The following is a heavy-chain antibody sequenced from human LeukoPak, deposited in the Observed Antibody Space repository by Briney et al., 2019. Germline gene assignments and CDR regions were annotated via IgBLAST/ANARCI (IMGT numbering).Heavy chain of an antibody. V-gene: IGHV1-8*01. D-gene: IGHD3-10*01. Sequence: ASVKVSCKASGYTFTSYDIHWVREATGQGLEWMGWMNPNSGNTGYAQNFQGRVTMTRNTSISTAYMELSSLRSEDTAVYYCARLVVRGTTGDGGDYWGQGTLVTVSS. CDR1: GYTFTSYD. CDR3: ARLVVRGTTGDGGDY. CDR2: MNPNSGNT. J-gene: IGHJ4*02.